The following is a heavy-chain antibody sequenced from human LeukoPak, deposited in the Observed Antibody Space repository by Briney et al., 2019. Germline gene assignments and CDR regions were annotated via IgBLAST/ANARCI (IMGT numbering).Heavy chain of an antibody. J-gene: IGHJ3*02. CDR3: ARDPSPYYYDSSGYKDAFDI. Sequence: SETLSLTCTVPGGSISSGSYYWSWIRQPAGKGLEWIGRIYTSGSTNYNPSLKSRVTISVDTSKNQFSLKLSSVTAADTAVYYCARDPSPYYYDSSGYKDAFDIWGQGTMVTVSS. V-gene: IGHV4-61*02. D-gene: IGHD3-22*01. CDR2: IYTSGST. CDR1: GGSISSGSYY.